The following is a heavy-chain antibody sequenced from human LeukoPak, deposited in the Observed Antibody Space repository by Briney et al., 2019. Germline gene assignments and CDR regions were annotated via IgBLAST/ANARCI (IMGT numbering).Heavy chain of an antibody. J-gene: IGHJ4*02. Sequence: GGSLRLSCTVSGFTVSTNSMSWVRQAPGKGLEWVSFIYSDNTHYSDSVKGRFTISRDNSKNTLFLQMNSLRAEDTAVYYCAKDSRRVSTVTAMVTKTRTFLDYWGQGTLVTVSS. CDR1: GFTVSTNS. V-gene: IGHV3-66*03. D-gene: IGHD5-18*01. CDR2: IYSDNT. CDR3: AKDSRRVSTVTAMVTKTRTFLDY.